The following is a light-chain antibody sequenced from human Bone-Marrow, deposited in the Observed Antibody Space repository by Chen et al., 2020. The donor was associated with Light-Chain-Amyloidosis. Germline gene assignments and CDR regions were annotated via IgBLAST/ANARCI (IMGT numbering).Light chain of an antibody. V-gene: IGLV3-10*01. Sequence: SYELTQPPSLSVSPGQTARITCSGDALPKKNAYWYQQKSGQAPVLVIDEDSKRPSEIPERISGSSSGTMATLSISGAQVEDEADYYCYSSDSSGNHRVFGGGTKLTVL. CDR2: EDS. CDR1: ALPKKN. J-gene: IGLJ3*02. CDR3: YSSDSSGNHRV.